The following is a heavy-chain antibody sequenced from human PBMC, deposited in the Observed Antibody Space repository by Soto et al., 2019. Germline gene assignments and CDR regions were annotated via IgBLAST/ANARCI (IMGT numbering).Heavy chain of an antibody. V-gene: IGHV1-69*13. CDR1: GGTFSSYA. D-gene: IGHD2-21*02. J-gene: IGHJ6*02. Sequence: SVKVSCKASGGTFSSYAISWVRQAPGQGLEWMGGIIPIFGTANYAQKFQGRVTITADESTSTAYMELSSLRSEDTAVYYCARAEVVVVTANLYYYYGMDVWGQGTTVTVSS. CDR3: ARAEVVVVTANLYYYYGMDV. CDR2: IIPIFGTA.